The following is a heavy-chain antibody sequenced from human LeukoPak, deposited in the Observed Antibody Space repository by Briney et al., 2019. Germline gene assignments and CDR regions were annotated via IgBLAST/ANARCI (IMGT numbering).Heavy chain of an antibody. Sequence: ASVKVSCKASGYTFTSYDMHWVRQAPGQGLEWMGIINPSGGSTSYAQKFQGRVTMTRDTSTSTVYMELSSLRSEDTAVYYCARDLGLGPKPPWYYFDYWGQGTLVAVSS. CDR2: INPSGGST. J-gene: IGHJ4*02. CDR3: ARDLGLGPKPPWYYFDY. V-gene: IGHV1-46*01. CDR1: GYTFTSYD. D-gene: IGHD2-2*03.